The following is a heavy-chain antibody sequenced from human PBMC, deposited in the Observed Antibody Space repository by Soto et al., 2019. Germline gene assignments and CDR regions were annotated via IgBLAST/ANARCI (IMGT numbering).Heavy chain of an antibody. J-gene: IGHJ4*02. CDR3: AKDRTPVADYYFDY. Sequence: ESGGGVVQPGRSLRLSCAASGFTFSIYAMHWVRQAPGKGLEWVAVISSDGNDYHYADSVKGRFTISRDNSKNTLYLQVSSLRAEDTAVYYCAKDRTPVADYYFDYWGQGTLLTVSS. CDR1: GFTFSIYA. V-gene: IGHV3-30*18. CDR2: ISSDGNDY. D-gene: IGHD6-19*01.